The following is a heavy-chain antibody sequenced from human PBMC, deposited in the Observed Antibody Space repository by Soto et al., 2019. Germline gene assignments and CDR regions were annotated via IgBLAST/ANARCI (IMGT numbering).Heavy chain of an antibody. Sequence: QVQLVESWGGVVQPGRSLRLSCAASGFTFSSYGMHWVRQAPGKGLEWVAVIWYDGSNKYYADSVKGRFTISRNNYKNKLYLQMNSLRAEDTAVYYCVRGPGYTFSGQWLAYYYYYGMDGWGQVTTVTVYS. V-gene: IGHV3-33*01. J-gene: IGHJ6*02. CDR3: VRGPGYTFSGQWLAYYYYYGMDG. CDR1: GFTFSSYG. CDR2: IWYDGSNK. D-gene: IGHD6-19*01.